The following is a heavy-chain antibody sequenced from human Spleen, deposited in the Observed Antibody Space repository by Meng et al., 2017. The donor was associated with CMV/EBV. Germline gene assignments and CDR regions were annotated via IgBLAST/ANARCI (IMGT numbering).Heavy chain of an antibody. V-gene: IGHV3-23*03. CDR3: AKDLGRWAWEPAGIQH. CDR2: FYSGGTTT. Sequence: GGSLRLSCAASGFTFKNYAMSWVRQAPGKGLKWVSVFYSGGTTTYYADSVKGRFTISRDNSKNTLYLQMNSLRVEDTAIYYCAKDLGRWAWEPAGIQHWGQGTLVTVSS. J-gene: IGHJ1*01. CDR1: GFTFKNYA. D-gene: IGHD1-26*01.